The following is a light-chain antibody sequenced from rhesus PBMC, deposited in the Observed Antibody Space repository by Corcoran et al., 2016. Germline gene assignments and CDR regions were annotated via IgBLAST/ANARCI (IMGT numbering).Light chain of an antibody. CDR2: AAS. Sequence: DIQMTQSPTSLSASVGATVTITCRASQDIGSFLNWFKHKQGKAPNLLISAASSLEGGVPSRFSGSGTGTYFTHSISSLQPKDFAVYYWLQHKTYPLAFGGGTKVEL. J-gene: IGKJ4*01. CDR1: QDIGSF. CDR3: LQHKTYPLA. V-gene: IGKV1-28*02.